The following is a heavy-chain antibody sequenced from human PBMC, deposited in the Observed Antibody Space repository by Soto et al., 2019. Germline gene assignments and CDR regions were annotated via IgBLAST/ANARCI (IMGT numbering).Heavy chain of an antibody. CDR1: GGSISSYY. J-gene: IGHJ4*02. CDR3: ARGGGSSDV. Sequence: QVQLQESGPGLVKPSETLSLTCTVSGGSISSYYWSWIRQPPGKGLEWIGNINYSGSTNYNPSLKSRVTMSVDTSKNHVSLRVTSVTAADTAVYYCARGGGSSDVWGQGTLVTVSS. V-gene: IGHV4-59*01. CDR2: INYSGST. D-gene: IGHD2-2*01.